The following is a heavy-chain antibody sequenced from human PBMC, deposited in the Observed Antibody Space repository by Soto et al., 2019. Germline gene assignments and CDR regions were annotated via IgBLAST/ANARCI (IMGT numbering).Heavy chain of an antibody. J-gene: IGHJ4*02. D-gene: IGHD6-13*01. CDR2: ISGSGGST. Sequence: GGSLRLSCAASGFTFGSYAMSWVRQAPGKGLEWVSAISGSGGSTYYADSVKGRFTISRDNSKNTLYLQMNSLRAEDTAVYYCAKEKSTRIAAAGTLDYWGQGTLVTVSS. CDR3: AKEKSTRIAAAGTLDY. V-gene: IGHV3-23*01. CDR1: GFTFGSYA.